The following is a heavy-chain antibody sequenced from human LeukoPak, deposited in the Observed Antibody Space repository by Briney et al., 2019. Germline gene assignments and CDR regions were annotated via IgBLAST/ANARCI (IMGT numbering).Heavy chain of an antibody. D-gene: IGHD3-10*01. Sequence: SETLSLTCSVSGGSITSGGYSWNWIRQPAGKGLEWIGRIYTSGSTNYNPSLKSRVTMSVDTSRNQFSLKLSSVTAADTAVYYCARVSLVRGAPDYYFDYWGQETLVTVSS. J-gene: IGHJ4*02. CDR2: IYTSGST. CDR3: ARVSLVRGAPDYYFDY. V-gene: IGHV4-61*02. CDR1: GGSITSGGYS.